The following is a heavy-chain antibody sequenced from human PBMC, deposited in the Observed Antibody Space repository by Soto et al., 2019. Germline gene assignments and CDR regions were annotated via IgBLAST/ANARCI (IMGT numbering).Heavy chain of an antibody. CDR2: IYYSGST. CDR1: GGSISTSRYF. J-gene: IGHJ4*02. Sequence: SETLSLTCAVSGGSISTSRYFWGWIRHPPGKGLEWIGSIYYSGSTYYNPSLRTRVTISVDRSKNQFSLKVSSVTAADTAVYYCATLAYGSSRSVGYWGQGTLVTVSS. V-gene: IGHV4-39*01. D-gene: IGHD6-6*01. CDR3: ATLAYGSSRSVGY.